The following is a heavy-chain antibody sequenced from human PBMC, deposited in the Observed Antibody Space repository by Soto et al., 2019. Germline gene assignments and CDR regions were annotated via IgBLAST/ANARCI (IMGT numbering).Heavy chain of an antibody. CDR1: GFNFDKYW. CDR3: HPSVLIPPNVGLDY. V-gene: IGHV3-74*01. D-gene: IGHD1-1*01. CDR2: INGDGSTT. J-gene: IGHJ4*02. Sequence: GGSLRLSCAASGFNFDKYWMHWVRQAPGKGLVWVSRINGDGSTTTYGDSVRGRFTISRDNAKKTVFLQMNSLRVEDTAVYYCHPSVLIPPNVGLDYWGQGTLVTVSS.